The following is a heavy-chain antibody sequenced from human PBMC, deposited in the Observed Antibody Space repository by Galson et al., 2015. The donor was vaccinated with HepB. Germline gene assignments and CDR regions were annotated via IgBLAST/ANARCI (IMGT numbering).Heavy chain of an antibody. CDR1: GFAFSSYW. J-gene: IGHJ4*02. D-gene: IGHD4-17*01. CDR3: ARDRSRHDCGDYKDC. Sequence: SLRLSCAASGFAFSSYWMHWVRQAPGKGLVWVSRINSDGSSTSYADSVKGRFTISRDNAKNTLFLQMNSLRAEDTAVYYCARDRSRHDCGDYKDCWGQGTLVTVSS. V-gene: IGHV3-74*01. CDR2: INSDGSST.